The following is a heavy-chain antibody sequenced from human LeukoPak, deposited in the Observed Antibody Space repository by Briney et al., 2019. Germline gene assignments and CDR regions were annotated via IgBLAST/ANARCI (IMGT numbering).Heavy chain of an antibody. J-gene: IGHJ5*02. CDR3: ARRDCDSIKCRGSNWFDP. CDR2: IYDSGST. V-gene: IGHV4-59*01. Sequence: SETLSLTCTVSGGSISTYYWSWIRQPPGKGLEWIGYIYDSGSTNYDPSLKSRVTISVDTSKNQFSLKLTSVTAADTAVYYCARRDCDSIKCRGSNWFDPWGQGILVSVSS. CDR1: GGSISTYY. D-gene: IGHD3-22*01.